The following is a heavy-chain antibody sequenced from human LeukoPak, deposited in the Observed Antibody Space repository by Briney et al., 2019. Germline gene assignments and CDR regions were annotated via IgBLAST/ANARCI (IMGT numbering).Heavy chain of an antibody. CDR2: ISGSGTYI. J-gene: IGHJ6*03. Sequence: GGSLRLSCAASGFTFSSYSMNWVRQAPGKGLEWVSSISGSGTYIYCADSVQGRFTISRDNAKNSLCLQMNSLRAEDTAVYYCARVGYTNSFGYYYYYMDVWAKGTMVTVSS. CDR1: GFTFSSYS. CDR3: ARVGYTNSFGYYYYYMDV. V-gene: IGHV3-21*01. D-gene: IGHD4-11*01.